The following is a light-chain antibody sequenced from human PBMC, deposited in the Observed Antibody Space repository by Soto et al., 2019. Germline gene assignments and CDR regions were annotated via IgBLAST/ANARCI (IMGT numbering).Light chain of an antibody. J-gene: IGKJ3*01. V-gene: IGKV1-8*01. CDR2: AAS. CDR1: QGISRY. CDR3: QQYYSYPLS. Sequence: AIRMSRSPSSFSASTGDRVTITCRASQGISRYLAWYQQKPGKAPKLLIYAASTLQSGVPSRFSGSGSGTDFTLTISCLQSEDFVTYYCQQYYSYPLSFGPGTKVDIK.